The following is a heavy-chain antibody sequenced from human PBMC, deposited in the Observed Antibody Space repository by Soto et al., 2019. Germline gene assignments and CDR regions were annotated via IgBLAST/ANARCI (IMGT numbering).Heavy chain of an antibody. CDR2: IDTSGTT. V-gene: IGHV4-4*07. J-gene: IGHJ4*02. Sequence: SETLSLTCTVSGGSISSYYVSWIRQSAGKGLEWIGRIDTSGTTNYNPSLKSRVTMSVDASKNHFSLNLSSVTAADTALYFCARQRTSVVTQAYFDVWGPGSLVTVSS. CDR3: ARQRTSVVTQAYFDV. CDR1: GGSISSYY. D-gene: IGHD2-21*02.